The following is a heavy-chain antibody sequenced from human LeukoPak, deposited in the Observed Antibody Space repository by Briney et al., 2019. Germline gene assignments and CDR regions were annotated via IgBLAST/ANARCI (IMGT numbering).Heavy chain of an antibody. V-gene: IGHV1-18*01. D-gene: IGHD6-13*01. J-gene: IGHJ6*02. CDR1: GYTFTSYG. CDR3: ARSSSWSHYYYGMDV. Sequence: GASVKVSCKASGYTFTSYGISWVRQATGQGLEWMGWISAYNGNTNYAQKLQGRVTMTTDTSTSTAYMQLRSLRSDDTAVYYCARSSSWSHYYYGMDVWGQGTTVTVSS. CDR2: ISAYNGNT.